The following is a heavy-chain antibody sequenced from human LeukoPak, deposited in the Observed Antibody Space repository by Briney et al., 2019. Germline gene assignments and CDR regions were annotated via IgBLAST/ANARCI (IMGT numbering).Heavy chain of an antibody. J-gene: IGHJ6*02. Sequence: GESLRISCKGSGYSFTSYWISWVRQMPGKGLEWMGRIDPSDSYTNYSPSFQGHVTITADKSISTAYLQWRSLKASDTAMYYCARHRYCSSTSCYGYYYYGMDVWGQGTTVTVSS. CDR3: ARHRYCSSTSCYGYYYYGMDV. CDR2: IDPSDSYT. V-gene: IGHV5-10-1*01. D-gene: IGHD2-2*01. CDR1: GYSFTSYW.